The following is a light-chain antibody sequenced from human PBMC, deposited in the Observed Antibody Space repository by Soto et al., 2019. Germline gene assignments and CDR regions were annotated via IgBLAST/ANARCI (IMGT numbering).Light chain of an antibody. CDR3: QQSYINTAWT. CDR2: AAS. V-gene: IGKV1-39*01. CDR1: QGISSY. J-gene: IGKJ1*01. Sequence: DIQLTQSPSSLSASVGDRVTITCRVSQGISSYLNWYQQKPGKAPKLLIYAASTLQIGVPSRFSGSGSGTDFTLTITNLQPEDFATYYCQQSYINTAWTFGQGTKVDIK.